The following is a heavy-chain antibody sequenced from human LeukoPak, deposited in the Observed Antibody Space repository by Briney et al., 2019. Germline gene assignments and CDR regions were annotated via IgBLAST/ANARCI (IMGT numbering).Heavy chain of an antibody. V-gene: IGHV4-34*01. CDR1: GGSFSGYY. CDR2: INHSGST. Sequence: PSETLSLTCAVYGGSFSGYYWSWIRQPPGKGLEWIGEINHSGSTNYNPSLKSRVTISVDTSKNQFSLKLSSVTAADTAVYYCARLSTLYDFWSGYYSNWFDPWGQGTLVTVSS. CDR3: ARLSTLYDFWSGYYSNWFDP. D-gene: IGHD3-3*01. J-gene: IGHJ5*02.